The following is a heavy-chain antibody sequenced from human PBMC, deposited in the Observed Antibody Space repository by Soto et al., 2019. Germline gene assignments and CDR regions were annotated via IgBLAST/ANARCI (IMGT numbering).Heavy chain of an antibody. D-gene: IGHD3-10*01. V-gene: IGHV3-33*01. CDR2: IWFDGSNI. CDR1: GFTFSNFH. J-gene: IGHJ6*02. CDR3: ARTSGDLRYYYYGMDV. Sequence: GGSLRLSCVASGFTFSNFHMHWVRQAPGKGLEWVAVIWFDGSNIYYVDSVKGRFTISRDNSMHTLYLQMNSLRAEDTAVYYCARTSGDLRYYYYGMDVWGQGTRVTVSS.